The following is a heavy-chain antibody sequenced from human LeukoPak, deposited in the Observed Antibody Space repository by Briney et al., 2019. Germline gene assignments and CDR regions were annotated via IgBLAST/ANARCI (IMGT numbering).Heavy chain of an antibody. V-gene: IGHV4-39*01. CDR1: GGSIRSSYYY. Sequence: SEALSLTCTVSGGSIRSSYYYWGWIRQPPGKGLEWIGSIYDSGSTYYNPSLKSRVTISVDTSKNQFSLKLNSVTAADRAVYYCARHYGPWGQGTLVTVSS. CDR2: IYDSGST. J-gene: IGHJ5*02. D-gene: IGHD3-10*01. CDR3: ARHYGP.